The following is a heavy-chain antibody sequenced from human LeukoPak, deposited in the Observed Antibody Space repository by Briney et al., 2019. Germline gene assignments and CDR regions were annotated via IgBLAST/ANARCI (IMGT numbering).Heavy chain of an antibody. J-gene: IGHJ4*02. CDR3: AKADFDY. CDR1: GFTFSNYA. V-gene: IGHV3-23*01. Sequence: GGSLRLSCAASGFTFSNYAMSWVRQSPGKGLEWVSTISGSGFTTYYADSVKGRFTISRDNSKNTLYLQMNSLRAEDTAVYYCAKADFDYWGQGTLVTVSS. CDR2: ISGSGFTT.